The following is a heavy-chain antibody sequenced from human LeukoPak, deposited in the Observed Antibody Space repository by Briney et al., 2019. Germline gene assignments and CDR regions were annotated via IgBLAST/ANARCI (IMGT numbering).Heavy chain of an antibody. CDR3: AREGVTEYQLEFDY. CDR2: ISGDSRYI. V-gene: IGHV3-21*01. CDR1: GFTFSSYS. J-gene: IGHJ4*02. D-gene: IGHD2-2*01. Sequence: GGSLRLSCAASGFTFSSYSMNWVRQAPGKGLGWVSAISGDSRYIYYADSVRGRFTISRDNAENSLYLQMNSLRVEDTAVYYCAREGVTEYQLEFDYWGQGTLVTVSS.